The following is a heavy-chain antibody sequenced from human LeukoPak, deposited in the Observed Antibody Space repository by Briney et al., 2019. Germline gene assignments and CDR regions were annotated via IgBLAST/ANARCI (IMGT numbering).Heavy chain of an antibody. V-gene: IGHV5-51*01. Sequence: AGESLKISCKGSGYSFTSYWIGWVRQMPGKGLEWMGIIYPGDSDTRYSPSFQGQVTISADKSISTAYLQWSSLKASDTAMYYCARVFGYSSGEWDDAFDIWGQGTMVTVSS. CDR3: ARVFGYSSGEWDDAFDI. J-gene: IGHJ3*02. D-gene: IGHD6-19*01. CDR1: GYSFTSYW. CDR2: IYPGDSDT.